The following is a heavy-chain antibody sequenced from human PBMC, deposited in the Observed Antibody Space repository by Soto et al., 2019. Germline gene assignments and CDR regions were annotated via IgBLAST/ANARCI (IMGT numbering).Heavy chain of an antibody. V-gene: IGHV3-23*01. J-gene: IGHJ2*01. Sequence: PGGSLRLSCAASGFNFSSYGMSWVRQAPGKWLEWVSSISGSGGITYYADSVKGLLTISRDNSKNRLHLQMNSLRAEDTAVYYCGRDRGTYPHWYVDLWGRGXLVTVYS. CDR1: GFNFSSYG. CDR3: GRDRGTYPHWYVDL. CDR2: ISGSGGIT.